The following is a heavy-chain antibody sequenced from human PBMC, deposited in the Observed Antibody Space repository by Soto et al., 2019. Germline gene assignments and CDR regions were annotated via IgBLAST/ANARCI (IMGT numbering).Heavy chain of an antibody. CDR3: ARRCSSIWSDFNY. V-gene: IGHV1-46*01. Sequence: ASVQVSCKASGYTFTTYYIHWVRQAPGQGLEWMGVINPSGGSTTYAQKFQGRLTMTTDTSTSTVYMELSSLRSEDTGIYYCARRCSSIWSDFNYWGQGTLVTVSS. CDR1: GYTFTTYY. J-gene: IGHJ4*02. D-gene: IGHD6-13*01. CDR2: INPSGGST.